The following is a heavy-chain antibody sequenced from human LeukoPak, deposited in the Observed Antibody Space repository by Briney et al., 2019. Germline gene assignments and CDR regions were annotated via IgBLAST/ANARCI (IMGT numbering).Heavy chain of an antibody. J-gene: IGHJ6*03. CDR2: IYVSGNT. CDR1: EFIVNANH. Sequence: GGPLRLSCAISEFIVNANHMSWVRQAPGKGLEWVSLIYVSGNTNYADSVKGRFSISRDNSKNTLFLQMNSLRPEDTAVYYCARVKAVGYYYMDVWGKGTSVTVSS. D-gene: IGHD6-25*01. V-gene: IGHV3-53*01. CDR3: ARVKAVGYYYMDV.